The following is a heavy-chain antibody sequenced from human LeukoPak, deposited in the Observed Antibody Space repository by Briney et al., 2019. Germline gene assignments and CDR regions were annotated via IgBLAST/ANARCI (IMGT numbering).Heavy chain of an antibody. CDR1: GGSFSAYY. J-gene: IGHJ3*02. CDR3: ARGYCTGGVCPDGFDI. D-gene: IGHD2-8*02. CDR2: INHSGST. V-gene: IGHV4-34*01. Sequence: SETLSLTCAVYGGSFSAYYWSWIRQPPGKGLEWIGEINHSGSTNYNPSLKSRVTISVDTSKNQFSLKLSSVTAADSAVYFCARGYCTGGVCPDGFDIWGQGTMVTVSS.